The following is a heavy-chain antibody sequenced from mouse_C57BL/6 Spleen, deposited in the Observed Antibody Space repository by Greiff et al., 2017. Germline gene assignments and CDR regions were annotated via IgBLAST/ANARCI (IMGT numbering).Heavy chain of an antibody. CDR3: ARRGVVADFDY. CDR1: GYAFSSSW. V-gene: IGHV1-82*01. CDR2: IYPGDGDT. D-gene: IGHD1-1*01. J-gene: IGHJ2*01. Sequence: VQLQQSGPELVKPGASVKISCKASGYAFSSSWMNWVKQRPGKGLEWIGRIYPGDGDTNYNGKFKGKATLTADKSSSTAYMQLSSLTSEDSAVYFCARRGVVADFDYWGQGTTLTVSS.